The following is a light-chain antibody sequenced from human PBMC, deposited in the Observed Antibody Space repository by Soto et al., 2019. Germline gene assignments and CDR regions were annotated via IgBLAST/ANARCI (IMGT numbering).Light chain of an antibody. CDR3: QQRSKWPLT. Sequence: EIVLTQSPATLSLSPGERATLSCRASQSISSYLGWSQQKPGQAPRLLIYDASNRAAGIPARFSGSGSGTDFTLTISSLEPEDFAVYYCQQRSKWPLTFGGGTKVEIK. CDR1: QSISSY. J-gene: IGKJ4*01. V-gene: IGKV3-11*01. CDR2: DAS.